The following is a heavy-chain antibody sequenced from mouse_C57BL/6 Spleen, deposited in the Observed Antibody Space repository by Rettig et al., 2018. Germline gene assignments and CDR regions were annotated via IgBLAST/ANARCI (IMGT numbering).Heavy chain of an antibody. J-gene: IGHJ2*01. CDR2: IRLKSDNYAT. CDR3: TGLCGTFVY. Sequence: EVKLEESGGGLVQPGGSMKLSCVASGFTFSNYWMNWVRQSPEKGLEWGAQIRLKSDNYATHYEESVKGRFTISRDGSKSSSYLKMNNVKGEYTGMYYCTGLCGTFVYWSQATARTVSS. D-gene: IGHD4-1*01. CDR1: GFTFSNYW. V-gene: IGHV6-3*01.